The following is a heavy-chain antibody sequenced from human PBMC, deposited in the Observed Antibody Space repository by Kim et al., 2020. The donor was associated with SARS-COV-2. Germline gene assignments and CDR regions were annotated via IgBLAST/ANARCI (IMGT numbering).Heavy chain of an antibody. CDR2: ITGSGDYT. Sequence: GGSLRLSCAASGFTFSSYVMTWVRQAPGKGLEWVSAITGSGDYTYYADSLKGRFTISRDNSKNTLYLQMNSLRVEDTAVYYCAKDVSRITIFGMITRGVMDVWGQGTTVTVSS. CDR1: GFTFSSYV. D-gene: IGHD3-3*01. V-gene: IGHV3-23*01. CDR3: AKDVSRITIFGMITRGVMDV. J-gene: IGHJ6*02.